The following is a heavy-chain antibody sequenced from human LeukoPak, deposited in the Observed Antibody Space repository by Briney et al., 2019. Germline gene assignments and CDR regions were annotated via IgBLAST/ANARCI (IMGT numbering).Heavy chain of an antibody. V-gene: IGHV3-23*01. D-gene: IGHD6-13*01. Sequence: GGSLTLSCAAPGFSFSTSAMSWVRLTAGKGLEWVSLIRADDYSTYYADSVKGRFIISRDNSKNTMYLQMNSLRVEDTAVYYCASRPSNTWSGPLDYWGQGTLVTVSS. J-gene: IGHJ4*02. CDR2: IRADDYST. CDR1: GFSFSTSA. CDR3: ASRPSNTWSGPLDY.